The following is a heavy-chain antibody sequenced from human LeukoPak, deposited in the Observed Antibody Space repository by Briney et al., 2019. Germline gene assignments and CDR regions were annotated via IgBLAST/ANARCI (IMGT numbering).Heavy chain of an antibody. CDR2: IYYSGST. D-gene: IGHD6-13*01. CDR1: GGSISSSSYY. V-gene: IGHV4-39*07. CDR3: ARLYSSSWSNWFDP. J-gene: IGHJ5*02. Sequence: SETLSLTCTVSGGSISSSSYYWGWIRQPPGKGLEWIGSIYYSGSTYYNPSLKSRVTISVDTSKNQFSLKLSSVTAADMAVYYCARLYSSSWSNWFDPWGQGTLVTVSS.